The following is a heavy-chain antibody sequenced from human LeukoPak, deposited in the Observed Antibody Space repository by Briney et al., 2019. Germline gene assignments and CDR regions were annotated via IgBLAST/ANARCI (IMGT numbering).Heavy chain of an antibody. V-gene: IGHV3-7*01. CDR2: IKQDGSEK. CDR1: GFTFSSNW. CDR3: ATVVGRGYDFWSGYFFDRGHDYCYYYMDV. D-gene: IGHD3-3*01. J-gene: IGHJ6*03. Sequence: GGSLRLSCAAAGFTFSSNWMSWVRQAPGKGLEWVANIKQDGSEKNYVDSVKGRFSISRDNAKNSLYLQMNRLRAEDTAVYYCATVVGRGYDFWSGYFFDRGHDYCYYYMDVWGKGTKVTVSS.